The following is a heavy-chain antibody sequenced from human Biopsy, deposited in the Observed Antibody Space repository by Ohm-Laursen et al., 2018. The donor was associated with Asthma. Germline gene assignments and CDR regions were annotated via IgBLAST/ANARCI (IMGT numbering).Heavy chain of an antibody. CDR1: GFAVSRDY. J-gene: IGHJ6*02. D-gene: IGHD4-17*01. Sequence: SLRLSCAASGFAVSRDYMFWVRQAPGKGLEWVSVIYSGGTSHTADSVRGRFTISRDYSKNTLYLQMHSLRAEDTAVYFCARVVSYGDIYFGIDVWGPGNTVVVS. CDR2: IYSGGTS. V-gene: IGHV3-53*01. CDR3: ARVVSYGDIYFGIDV.